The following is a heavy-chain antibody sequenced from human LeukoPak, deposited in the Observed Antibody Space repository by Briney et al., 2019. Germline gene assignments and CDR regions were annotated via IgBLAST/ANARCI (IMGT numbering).Heavy chain of an antibody. V-gene: IGHV3-21*01. D-gene: IGHD3-10*01. J-gene: IGHJ4*02. CDR3: ARAEQGTSWFGELYIDY. CDR1: GFTFSSYS. Sequence: PGGSLRLSCAASGFTFSSYSMNWVRQAPGKGLEWVSSISSSSSYIYYADSVKGRFTISRDNAKNSLYLQMNSLRAEDTAVYYCARAEQGTSWFGELYIDYWGQGTLVTVSS. CDR2: ISSSSSYI.